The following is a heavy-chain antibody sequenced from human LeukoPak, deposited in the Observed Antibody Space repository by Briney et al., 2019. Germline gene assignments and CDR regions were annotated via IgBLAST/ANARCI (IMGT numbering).Heavy chain of an antibody. J-gene: IGHJ1*01. V-gene: IGHV4-59*01. CDR1: GGSISSYY. CDR3: ARSGAYYFQH. Sequence: PSETLSLTRTVSGGSISSYYWSWIRQPPGKGLEWIGYIYYSGSTNYNPSLKSRVTISVDTSKNQFSLKLSSATAADTAVHYCARSGAYYFQHWGQGTLVTVSS. D-gene: IGHD6-25*01. CDR2: IYYSGST.